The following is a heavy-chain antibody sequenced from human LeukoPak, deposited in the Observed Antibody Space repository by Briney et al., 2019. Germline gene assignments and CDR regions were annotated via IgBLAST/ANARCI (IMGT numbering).Heavy chain of an antibody. CDR3: ARDLMTTVTTVDY. V-gene: IGHV3-21*01. Sequence: PGGSLRLPCAASGLTFSSYSMNWVRQAPGKGLEWVSSISSSSSYIYYADSVKGRFTISRDNAKNSLYLQMNSLRAEDTAVYYCARDLMTTVTTVDYWGQGTLVTVSS. J-gene: IGHJ4*02. CDR1: GLTFSSYS. D-gene: IGHD4-17*01. CDR2: ISSSSSYI.